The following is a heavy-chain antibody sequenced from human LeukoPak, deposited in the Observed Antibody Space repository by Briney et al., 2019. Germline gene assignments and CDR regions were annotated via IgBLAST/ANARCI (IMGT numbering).Heavy chain of an antibody. V-gene: IGHV1-8*03. J-gene: IGHJ4*02. Sequence: GASVKVSCKASGYTFTSYDINWVRQATGQGLEWMGWMNPNSGNTGYAQEFQGRVTITRNTSINTAYMELSSLRSEDTAVYYCARDYYDFWSGYSDYWGQGTLVTVSS. CDR3: ARDYYDFWSGYSDY. D-gene: IGHD3-3*01. CDR1: GYTFTSYD. CDR2: MNPNSGNT.